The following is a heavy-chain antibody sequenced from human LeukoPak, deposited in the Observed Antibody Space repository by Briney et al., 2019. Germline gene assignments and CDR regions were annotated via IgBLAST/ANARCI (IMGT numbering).Heavy chain of an antibody. V-gene: IGHV4-59*01. D-gene: IGHD3-16*02. CDR2: IYYSGST. CDR3: ARRRSLTAPLTFGGVIAD. CDR1: GGSISSYY. Sequence: SETLSLTCTVSGGSISSYYWSWIRQPPGKGLEWIGYIYYSGSTNYNPSLKSRVTISVDTSKNQFSLKLSSVTAADTAVYYCARRRSLTAPLTFGGVIADWGQGTLVTVSS. J-gene: IGHJ4*02.